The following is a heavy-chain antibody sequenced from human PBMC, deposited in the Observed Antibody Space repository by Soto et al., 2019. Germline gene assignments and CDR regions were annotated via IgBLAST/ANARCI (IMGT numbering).Heavy chain of an antibody. CDR2: INPSGGST. V-gene: IGHV1-46*01. CDR1: GYTFTSYY. J-gene: IGHJ4*02. CDR3: ARARRRVGAISYYFDY. Sequence: ASVKVSCKASGYTFTSYYMHWVRQAPGHGLEWMGIINPSGGSTSYAQKFQGRVTMTRDTSTSTVYMELSRLRYEDTAVYYCARARRRVGAISYYFDYRGQGTRGTVSS. D-gene: IGHD1-26*01.